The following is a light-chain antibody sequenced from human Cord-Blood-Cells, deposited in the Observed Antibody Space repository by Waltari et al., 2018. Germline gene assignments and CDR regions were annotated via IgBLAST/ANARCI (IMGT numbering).Light chain of an antibody. CDR3: QQSYSTPYS. CDR1: QSISSY. V-gene: IGKV1-39*01. J-gene: IGKJ2*03. Sequence: DIQMTQSPSSLSASVAARVTITCRASQSISSYLNWYQQKPGQAPKLLIYAASSLQRGVPSRFSGSGSGTDFTLTISSLQPGDFATYYCQQSYSTPYSFGQGTKLEIK. CDR2: AAS.